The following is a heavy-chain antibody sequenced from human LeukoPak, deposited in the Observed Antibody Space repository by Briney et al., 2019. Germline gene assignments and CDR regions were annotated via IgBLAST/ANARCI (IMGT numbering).Heavy chain of an antibody. J-gene: IGHJ4*02. CDR1: GYSFTSYW. D-gene: IGHD4-17*01. CDR3: ARTLDYERLDFDY. V-gene: IGHV5-51*01. CDR2: IYPGDSDT. Sequence: GESLKISCKGSGYSFTSYWIGWVRQMPGKGLEWMGFIYPGDSDTRYSPSFQGQVTISADKSISTAYLQWSSLKASDTAMYYCARTLDYERLDFDYWGQGTLVTVSS.